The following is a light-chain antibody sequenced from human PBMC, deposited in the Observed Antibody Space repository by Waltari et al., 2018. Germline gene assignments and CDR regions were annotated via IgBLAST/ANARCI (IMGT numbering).Light chain of an antibody. CDR3: QQYDSLPRT. J-gene: IGKJ3*01. CDR1: QRVITSY. V-gene: IGKV3-20*01. Sequence: DIVLMTHPPTLPFSSVENAIITSRPRQRVITSYLAWYQQKPGKAPNLLIYGTSSLATGIPYRFSGSGSGTHFTLTISRLQPEDFATYYCQQYDSLPRTFGQGTKVDI. CDR2: GTS.